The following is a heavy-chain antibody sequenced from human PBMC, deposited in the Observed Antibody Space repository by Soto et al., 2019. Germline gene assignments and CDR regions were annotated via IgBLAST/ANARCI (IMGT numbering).Heavy chain of an antibody. CDR2: IVVGSGST. CDR3: AGLGSTAANF. D-gene: IGHD2-2*01. Sequence: QMQLVQSGPDVKKPGTSVKVSCRASGFTFTSSAVQWVRQARGQRLEWIGWIVVGSGSTNFAQKFHERVTLTRDMSRKSFYMERRPRSSERRPVYSCAGLGSTAANFGGQGPRVTFSS. CDR1: GFTFTSSA. V-gene: IGHV1-58*01. J-gene: IGHJ4*02.